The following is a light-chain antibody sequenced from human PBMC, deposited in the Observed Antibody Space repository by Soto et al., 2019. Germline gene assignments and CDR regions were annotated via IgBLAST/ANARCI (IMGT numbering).Light chain of an antibody. CDR1: SSNIGAGYD. Sequence: HSVLTQPPSVSGAPGQRVTISCTGSSSNIGAGYDVHWYQQLPGTAPKLLIYSNSNRPSGVPDRFSGSKSGTSASLAITGLQAEDEADYYCQSYDSSLSAVLFGGGTKLTVL. CDR2: SNS. V-gene: IGLV1-40*01. J-gene: IGLJ2*01. CDR3: QSYDSSLSAVL.